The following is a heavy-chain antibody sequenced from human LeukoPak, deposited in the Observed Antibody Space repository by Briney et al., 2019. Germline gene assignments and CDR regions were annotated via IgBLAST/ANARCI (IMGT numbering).Heavy chain of an antibody. Sequence: ASVKVSCKASGYRFTTHGISWVRQAPGQGLEWLGWISGYSGKTNSAQNLQGRVTMTTDTSTSTAYMELRNLRSDDMAVYYCVRERLGNCSGGNCHGADYWGQGALVTVSS. CDR3: VRERLGNCSGGNCHGADY. V-gene: IGHV1-18*03. J-gene: IGHJ4*02. CDR1: GYRFTTHG. CDR2: ISGYSGKT. D-gene: IGHD2-15*01.